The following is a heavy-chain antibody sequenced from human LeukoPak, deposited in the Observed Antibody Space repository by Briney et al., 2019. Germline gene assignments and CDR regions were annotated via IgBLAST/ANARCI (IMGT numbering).Heavy chain of an antibody. Sequence: SETLSLTCTVSGGSISSYYWSWIRQPPGKGLEWIGYIYYSGSTNYNPSLKSRVTISVDTSKNQFSLKLSSVTAADTAVCYCARVKGWTTYYFDYWGQGTLVTVSS. CDR2: IYYSGST. D-gene: IGHD3/OR15-3a*01. V-gene: IGHV4-59*01. J-gene: IGHJ4*02. CDR3: ARVKGWTTYYFDY. CDR1: GGSISSYY.